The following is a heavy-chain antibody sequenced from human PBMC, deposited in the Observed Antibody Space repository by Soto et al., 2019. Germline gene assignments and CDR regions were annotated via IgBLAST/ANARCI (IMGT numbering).Heavy chain of an antibody. CDR1: GGSISSYY. Sequence: SETLSLTCTVSGGSISSYYWSWIRQPPGKGLEWIGYIYYSGSTNYNPSLKSRVTISVDTSKNQFSLKLSSVTAADTAVYYCERRNVDIVATSYFDYWGQGTLVTVSS. CDR2: IYYSGST. J-gene: IGHJ4*02. V-gene: IGHV4-59*01. D-gene: IGHD5-12*01. CDR3: ERRNVDIVATSYFDY.